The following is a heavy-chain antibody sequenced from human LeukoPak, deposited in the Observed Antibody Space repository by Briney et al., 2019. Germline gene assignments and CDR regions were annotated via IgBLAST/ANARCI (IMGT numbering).Heavy chain of an antibody. D-gene: IGHD4-11*01. CDR3: ARDQSSVTLYFFDY. Sequence: ASVKISCKAFGYTFRGNYIHWLRQSPGQGLEWMGWIDANNGDTKSAQKFQGRVTMSRDTSISTAYMDLSSLSPDDAAVYYCARDQSSVTLYFFDYWGQGTLVTVSS. V-gene: IGHV1-2*02. CDR2: IDANNGDT. CDR1: GYTFRGNY. J-gene: IGHJ4*02.